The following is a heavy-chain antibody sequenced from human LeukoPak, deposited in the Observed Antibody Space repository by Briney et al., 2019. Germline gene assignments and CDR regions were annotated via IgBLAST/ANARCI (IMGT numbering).Heavy chain of an antibody. CDR2: IYHSGST. D-gene: IGHD5-18*01. J-gene: IGHJ4*02. CDR1: GGSISSGGYY. V-gene: IGHV4-30-2*01. Sequence: PSETLSLTCTVSGGSISSGGYYWSWIRQPPGKGLEWIGYIYHSGSTYYNPSLKSRVTISVDRSKNQFSLRLSSVTAADTAVYYCARGFSYGHFDYWGQGTLVTVSS. CDR3: ARGFSYGHFDY.